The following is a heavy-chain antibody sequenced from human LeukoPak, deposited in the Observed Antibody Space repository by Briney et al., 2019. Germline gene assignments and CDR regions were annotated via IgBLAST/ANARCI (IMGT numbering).Heavy chain of an antibody. V-gene: IGHV4-59*12. J-gene: IGHJ4*02. CDR3: ARDGYYDSSGYYYGDY. Sequence: SETLSLTCTVSGGSISSYYWSWIRQSPGKGLECIGYIHYTGSTYYNPSLKSRVTISVDTSKNQFSLKLSSVTAADTAVYYCARDGYYDSSGYYYGDYWGQGTLVTVSS. CDR1: GGSISSYY. CDR2: IHYTGST. D-gene: IGHD3-22*01.